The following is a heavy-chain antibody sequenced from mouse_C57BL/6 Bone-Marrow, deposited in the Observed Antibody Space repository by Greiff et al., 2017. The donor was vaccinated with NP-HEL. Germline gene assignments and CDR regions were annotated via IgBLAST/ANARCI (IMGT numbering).Heavy chain of an antibody. CDR3: VRAEVTTVPLYAMDY. D-gene: IGHD1-1*01. Sequence: EVQLQQSGGGLVQPKGSLKLSCAASGFTFNTYAMHWVRQAPGKGLEWVARIRSKSSNYATYYADSVKDRFTISRDDSQSMLYLQMNNLKTEDTAMYYCVRAEVTTVPLYAMDYWGQGTSVTVSS. CDR2: IRSKSSNYAT. J-gene: IGHJ4*01. CDR1: GFTFNTYA. V-gene: IGHV10-3*01.